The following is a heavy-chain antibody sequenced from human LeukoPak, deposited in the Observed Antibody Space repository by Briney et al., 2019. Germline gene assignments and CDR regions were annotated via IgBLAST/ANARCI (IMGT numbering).Heavy chain of an antibody. CDR3: ARILTSGGSFDY. J-gene: IGHJ4*02. CDR1: GFSLRTRGMR. CDR2: IDWDDDK. V-gene: IGHV2-70*04. D-gene: IGHD1-26*01. Sequence: SGPALLKPTPTLTLTCTFSGFSLRTRGMRVSWIRQPPGKALEWLARIDWDDDKFYSTSLKTRLTISTDTSKNQVVLTMTNMDPVDTATYYCARILTSGGSFDYWGQGTLVTVSS.